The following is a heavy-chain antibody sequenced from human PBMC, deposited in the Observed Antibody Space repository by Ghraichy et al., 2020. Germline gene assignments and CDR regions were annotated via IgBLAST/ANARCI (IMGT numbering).Heavy chain of an antibody. CDR2: TYYRSKWYN. D-gene: IGHD6-13*01. J-gene: IGHJ3*02. CDR3: ARDLAAAGTRVGAFDI. V-gene: IGHV6-1*01. Sequence: SQTLSLTCAISGDSVSSNSAAWNWIRQSPSRGLEWLGRTYYRSKWYNDYAVSVKSRITINPDTSKNQFSLQLNSVTPEDTAVYYCARDLAAAGTRVGAFDIWGQGTMVTVSS. CDR1: GDSVSSNSAA.